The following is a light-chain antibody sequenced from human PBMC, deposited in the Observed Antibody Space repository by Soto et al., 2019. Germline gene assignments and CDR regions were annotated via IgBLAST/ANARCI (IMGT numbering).Light chain of an antibody. V-gene: IGKV3-15*01. CDR1: QSISNT. CDR3: QQYSNWRPWT. Sequence: EIVLTQSPATLSVSPGERATLSCRASQSISNTLAWYQQKPGQAPRLLIYDASTRATGIPARFSGSGSGTEFTLTISSLQSEDFAVYSCQQYSNWRPWTFGPGTKVEIK. J-gene: IGKJ1*01. CDR2: DAS.